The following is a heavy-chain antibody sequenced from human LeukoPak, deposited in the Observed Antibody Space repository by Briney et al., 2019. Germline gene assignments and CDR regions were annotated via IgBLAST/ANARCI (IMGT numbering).Heavy chain of an antibody. Sequence: SETLSLTCTVSGGSISNYYWSWIRQPPGKGLEWIGYIYDSGSTNYNPSLKSRVTISVDTSKNQFSLELSSVTAADTAVYYCARHPDYYYYNMDVWGQGTTVTVSS. CDR2: IYDSGST. V-gene: IGHV4-59*08. CDR3: ARHPDYYYYNMDV. CDR1: GGSISNYY. J-gene: IGHJ6*02.